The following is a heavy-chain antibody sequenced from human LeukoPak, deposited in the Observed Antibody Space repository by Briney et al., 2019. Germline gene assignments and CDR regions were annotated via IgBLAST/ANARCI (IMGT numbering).Heavy chain of an antibody. V-gene: IGHV1-2*02. D-gene: IGHD2-15*01. CDR2: INPNSGGT. J-gene: IGHJ4*02. CDR1: GYTFTGYY. Sequence: ASVKVSCKASGYTFTGYYMHWGRKAPGHGLEWMGGINPNSGGTKYAQKFQGRVTMTSDASISTAYMELSSLRSDDTAVYYCASRPDQHLLYYVDCWGQGALVTVSA. CDR3: ASRPDQHLLYYVDC.